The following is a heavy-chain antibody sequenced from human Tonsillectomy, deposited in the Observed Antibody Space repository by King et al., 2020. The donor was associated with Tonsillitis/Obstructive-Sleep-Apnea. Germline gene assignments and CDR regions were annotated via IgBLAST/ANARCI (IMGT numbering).Heavy chain of an antibody. CDR2: IYYSGST. Sequence: VQLQESGPGLVKPSETLSLTCTVSGASITAFYWTWRRQPPGKGLELVGSIYYSGSTNYNPSLKSRCTISVDTSKDQFSLRLTSVTAADTAVYYCAGDRGNNDVLSGHYGSYHGMDGWGQGPTVIVSS. CDR1: GASITAFY. J-gene: IGHJ6*02. D-gene: IGHD3-3*01. V-gene: IGHV4-59*01. CDR3: AGDRGNNDVLSGHYGSYHGMDG.